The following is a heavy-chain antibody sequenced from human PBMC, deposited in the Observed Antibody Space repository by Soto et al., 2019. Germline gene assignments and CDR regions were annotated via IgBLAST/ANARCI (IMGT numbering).Heavy chain of an antibody. Sequence: QMQLVQSGPEVKKPGTSVKVSCKASGFTFTSSAVQWVRQARGQRLEWIGWIVVGSGNTNYAQKFQERDTSTRDRSTSTAYMEMSSLRSEDTAVYYCAADSVTGTTGDYWGQGTLVTVSS. CDR3: AADSVTGTTGDY. J-gene: IGHJ4*02. D-gene: IGHD1-20*01. CDR2: IVVGSGNT. V-gene: IGHV1-58*01. CDR1: GFTFTSSA.